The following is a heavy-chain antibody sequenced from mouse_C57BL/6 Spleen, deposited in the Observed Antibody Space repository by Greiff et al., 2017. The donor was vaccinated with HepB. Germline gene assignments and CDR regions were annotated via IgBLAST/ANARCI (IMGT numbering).Heavy chain of an antibody. D-gene: IGHD1-1*01. CDR3: ARSYGSSGDYAMDY. J-gene: IGHJ4*01. Sequence: EVQLVESGGGLVQPGGSLSLSCAASGFTFTDYYMSWVRQPPGKALEWLGFIRNKANGYTTEYSASVKGLFTISRDNSQNILYLQMNALRAEYSATYYCARSYGSSGDYAMDYWGQGTSVTVSS. V-gene: IGHV7-3*01. CDR2: IRNKANGYTT. CDR1: GFTFTDYY.